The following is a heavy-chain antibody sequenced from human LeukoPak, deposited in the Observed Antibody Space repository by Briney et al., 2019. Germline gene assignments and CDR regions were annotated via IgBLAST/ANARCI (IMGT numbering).Heavy chain of an antibody. CDR2: IFYSGST. D-gene: IGHD3-22*01. Sequence: SETLSLTCTVSGGSISSYYWSWIRQPPGKGLECVGSIFYSGSTYYNPSLKSRVSISVDTSKNQFSLKLSSVTAADTAVYYCARQVRYYDSSGHYYYYYYMDVWGKGTTVTVSS. V-gene: IGHV4-39*01. CDR3: ARQVRYYDSSGHYYYYYYMDV. J-gene: IGHJ6*03. CDR1: GGSISSYY.